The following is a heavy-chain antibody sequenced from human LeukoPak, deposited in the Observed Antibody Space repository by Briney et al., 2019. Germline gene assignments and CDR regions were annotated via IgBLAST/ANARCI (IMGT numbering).Heavy chain of an antibody. D-gene: IGHD6-19*01. Sequence: GGSLRLSCAAPGFTFTTYGMHWVRQAPGKGLDWVAVVWYDGRYKDYSDSVKGRFTISRDNSKCTLSLQMNSLRVEDTAVYFCVREAGIAVYYFDNWGQGTLVTVSS. CDR1: GFTFTTYG. CDR3: VREAGIAVYYFDN. V-gene: IGHV3-33*01. CDR2: VWYDGRYK. J-gene: IGHJ4*02.